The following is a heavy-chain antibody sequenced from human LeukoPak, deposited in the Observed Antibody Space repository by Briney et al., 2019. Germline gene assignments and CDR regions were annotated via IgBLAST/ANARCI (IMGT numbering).Heavy chain of an antibody. J-gene: IGHJ4*02. V-gene: IGHV1-18*01. Sequence: AAVKVSCKASDYTFTSYGITWVRQAPGQGLEWMGWITAYNGNTNYAPNFRDRLIMTTDTSTSTVYMELRSLRSDDTAMYYCVRDTSSSWLGSFWGQGTLVTVSS. D-gene: IGHD6-13*01. CDR3: VRDTSSSWLGSF. CDR1: DYTFTSYG. CDR2: ITAYNGNT.